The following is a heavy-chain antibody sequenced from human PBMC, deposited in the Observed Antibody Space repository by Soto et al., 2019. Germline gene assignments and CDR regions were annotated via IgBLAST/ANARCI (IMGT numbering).Heavy chain of an antibody. D-gene: IGHD3-10*01. V-gene: IGHV4-61*08. CDR2: IFYLSTT. J-gene: IGHJ4*02. Sequence: SETLSLTCTVSGASVKTGGYYWTWIRQFPGKGLEWMGYIFYLSTTNSNPSLKSRVTNSIDTSKNQFSLKLSSVTAADTAVYYCARGNTYNSGSGTYYFDYWGQGALVTVSS. CDR1: GASVKTGGYY. CDR3: ARGNTYNSGSGTYYFDY.